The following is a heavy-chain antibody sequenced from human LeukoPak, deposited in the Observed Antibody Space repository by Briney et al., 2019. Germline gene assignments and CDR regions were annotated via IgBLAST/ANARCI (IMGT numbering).Heavy chain of an antibody. V-gene: IGHV4-39*01. D-gene: IGHD3-22*01. Sequence: KASETLSLTCTVSGGSISSSSYHWGWIRQPPGKGLEWIGSIYYSGSTHYNPSLKSRVTISVDTSKNQFSLKLSSVTAADTAVYYCARLSDYYDSSGSFDYWGQGTLVTVSS. CDR3: ARLSDYYDSSGSFDY. CDR1: GGSISSSSYH. CDR2: IYYSGST. J-gene: IGHJ4*02.